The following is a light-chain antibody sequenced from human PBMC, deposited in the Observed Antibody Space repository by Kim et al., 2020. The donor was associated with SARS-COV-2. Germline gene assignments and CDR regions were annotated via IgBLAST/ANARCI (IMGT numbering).Light chain of an antibody. V-gene: IGKV1-39*01. CDR3: QQTYTTPQT. CDR1: QSISDY. CDR2: GAS. J-gene: IGKJ1*01. Sequence: AVVGDKVNITGRARQSISDYVKWYQQEPGKAPRLLIFGASPLQSRVPSRFSGSGSGTDLTLTISGLQPEDFATYHCQQTYTTPQTFGQGTKVDIK.